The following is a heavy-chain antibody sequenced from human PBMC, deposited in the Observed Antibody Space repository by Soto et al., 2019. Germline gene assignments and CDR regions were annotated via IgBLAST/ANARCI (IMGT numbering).Heavy chain of an antibody. CDR1: GGSISSGDYY. CDR3: ARDTVPEGVDY. D-gene: IGHD4-4*01. Sequence: QVQLQESGPGLVKPSQTLSLTCTVSGGSISSGDYYWSWIRQPPGKGLEWIGYIYYSGSTYYNRPPKSRVTISVDPSKNQFSLKLSSVTAADTAVYYCARDTVPEGVDYWGQGTLVTVSS. J-gene: IGHJ4*02. V-gene: IGHV4-30-4*01. CDR2: IYYSGST.